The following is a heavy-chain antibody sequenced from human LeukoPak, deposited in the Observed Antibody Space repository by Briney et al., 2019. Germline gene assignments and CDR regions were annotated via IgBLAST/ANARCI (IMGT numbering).Heavy chain of an antibody. CDR2: IIPIFGTA. D-gene: IGHD2-2*01. CDR1: GGTFSSYA. V-gene: IGHV1-69*13. J-gene: IGHJ6*03. Sequence: GASVKVSCKASGGTFSSYAISWVRLAPGQGLEWMGGIIPIFGTANYAQKFQGRVTITADESTSTAYVELSSLRSEDTAVYYCARVGYCSSTSCYGLAKTDYYYYMDVWGKGTTVTVSS. CDR3: ARVGYCSSTSCYGLAKTDYYYYMDV.